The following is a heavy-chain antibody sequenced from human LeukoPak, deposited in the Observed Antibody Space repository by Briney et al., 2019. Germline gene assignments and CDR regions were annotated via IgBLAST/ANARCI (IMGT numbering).Heavy chain of an antibody. CDR2: IYYSGST. Sequence: SETLSLTCTVSGGSISSSSYYWGWIRQPPGKGLEWIGSIYYSGSTYYNPSLKSRVTISVDTSKNQFSLKLSSVTAADTAVYYCARGLGSSIILIDYWGQETLVTVSS. CDR3: ARGLGSSIILIDY. J-gene: IGHJ4*02. V-gene: IGHV4-39*01. CDR1: GGSISSSSYY. D-gene: IGHD6-19*01.